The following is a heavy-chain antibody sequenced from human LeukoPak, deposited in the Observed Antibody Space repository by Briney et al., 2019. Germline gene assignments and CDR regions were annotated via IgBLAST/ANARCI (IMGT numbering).Heavy chain of an antibody. Sequence: SETLSLTCAVSGGSISSGGYSWSWIRQPPGKGLEWIGYIYHSGSTYYNPSLKSRVTISVDTSKNQFSLKLSSVTAADTAVYYCARFSSDYDSSGYYWALFDYWGQGTLVTVSS. CDR3: ARFSSDYDSSGYYWALFDY. CDR2: IYHSGST. D-gene: IGHD3-22*01. V-gene: IGHV4-30-2*01. J-gene: IGHJ4*02. CDR1: GGSISSGGYS.